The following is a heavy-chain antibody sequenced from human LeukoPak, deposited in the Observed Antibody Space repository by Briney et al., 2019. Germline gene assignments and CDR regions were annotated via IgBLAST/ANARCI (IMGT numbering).Heavy chain of an antibody. CDR2: IYYSGST. J-gene: IGHJ4*02. Sequence: PSETLSLTCTVSGGSISSYYWSWIRQPPGKGLEWIGYIYYSGSTNYNPSLKSRVTISVDTSKNQFSLKLSSVTAADTAVNYCARQGDGGRAFDYWGQGTLVTVSS. CDR3: ARQGDGGRAFDY. V-gene: IGHV4-59*08. D-gene: IGHD4-23*01. CDR1: GGSISSYY.